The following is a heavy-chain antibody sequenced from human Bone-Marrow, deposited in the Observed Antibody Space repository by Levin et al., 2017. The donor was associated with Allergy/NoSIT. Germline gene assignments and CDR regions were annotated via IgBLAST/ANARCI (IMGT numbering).Heavy chain of an antibody. CDR2: ISSYSDYI. CDR1: GFTFSSYA. D-gene: IGHD6-19*01. CDR3: ARAGDSSGWYYFDY. V-gene: IGHV3-21*01. Sequence: GESLKISCTASGFTFSSYAMNWVRQAPGKGLEWVSSISSYSDYIYYADSVKGRFTISRDNADNSLYLQMNSLRAEDTADYYCARAGDSSGWYYFDYWGQGILVTVSS. J-gene: IGHJ4*02.